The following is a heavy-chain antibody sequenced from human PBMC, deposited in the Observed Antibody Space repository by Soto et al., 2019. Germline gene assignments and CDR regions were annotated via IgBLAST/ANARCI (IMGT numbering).Heavy chain of an antibody. CDR1: GFSFSSYS. Sequence: EVQLVESGGGLVQPGGSLRLSCEASGFSFSSYSMNWVRQVPGKGLEWVSYISSSSSSTYYADSVKGRFTISRDNAKTSLSLQMNSLRAEDTAVYYCAGEEYNTNWGQGTLVTVSS. CDR3: AGEEYNTN. CDR2: ISSSSSST. D-gene: IGHD1-1*01. V-gene: IGHV3-48*01. J-gene: IGHJ1*01.